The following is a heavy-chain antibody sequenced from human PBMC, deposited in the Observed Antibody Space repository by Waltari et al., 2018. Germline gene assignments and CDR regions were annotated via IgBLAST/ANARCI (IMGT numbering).Heavy chain of an antibody. D-gene: IGHD3-10*01. CDR2: SSGSGGST. V-gene: IGHV3-23*04. J-gene: IGHJ3*02. CDR3: AKDPPTMVQGRVGFDI. Sequence: EVQLVESGGGLVQPGGSLRLSCAASGFTFSSYAMSCVRQAPGKGLEWVSASSGSGGSTYYADSVKGRFTISRDNSKNTLYLQMNSLRAEDTAVYYCAKDPPTMVQGRVGFDIWGQGTMVTVSS. CDR1: GFTFSSYA.